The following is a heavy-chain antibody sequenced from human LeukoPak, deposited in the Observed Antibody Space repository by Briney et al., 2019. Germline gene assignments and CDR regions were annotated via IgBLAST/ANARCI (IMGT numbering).Heavy chain of an antibody. CDR3: ARDGLGELGY. V-gene: IGHV4-61*01. Sequence: SETLSLTCTVSGGSISSSSYYWGWIRQPPGKGLEWIGYIYYSGSTNYNPSLKSRVTISVDTSKNQFSLKLSSVTAADTAVYYCARDGLGELGYWGQGTLVTVSS. D-gene: IGHD3-10*01. J-gene: IGHJ4*02. CDR2: IYYSGST. CDR1: GGSISSSSYY.